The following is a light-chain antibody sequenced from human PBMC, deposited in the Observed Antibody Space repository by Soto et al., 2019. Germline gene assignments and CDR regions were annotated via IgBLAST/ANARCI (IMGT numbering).Light chain of an antibody. Sequence: QSALTQPPSAPGSPGQSVTISCTGTSSDVGGYNYVSWYQQHPGKAPKLLIYDVTARPSGVPDRFSGSKSGNTASLTVSGLQAEDEADYYCSSYARTHIVFGTGTKVTVL. CDR1: SSDVGGYNY. J-gene: IGLJ1*01. CDR3: SSYARTHIV. CDR2: DVT. V-gene: IGLV2-8*01.